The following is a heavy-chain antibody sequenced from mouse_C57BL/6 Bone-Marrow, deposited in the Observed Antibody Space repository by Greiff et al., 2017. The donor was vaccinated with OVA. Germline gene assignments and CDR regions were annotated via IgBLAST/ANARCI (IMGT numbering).Heavy chain of an antibody. Sequence: QLQQSGAELMKPGASVKLSCKATGYTFTGYWIEWVKQRPGHGLEWIGEILPGSGSTNYNEKFKGKATFTADTSSNTAYMQLSSLTTEDSAIYYCARAPFITTVVAKDYFDYWGQGTTLTVSS. CDR1: GYTFTGYW. J-gene: IGHJ2*01. CDR2: ILPGSGST. V-gene: IGHV1-9*01. CDR3: ARAPFITTVVAKDYFDY. D-gene: IGHD1-1*01.